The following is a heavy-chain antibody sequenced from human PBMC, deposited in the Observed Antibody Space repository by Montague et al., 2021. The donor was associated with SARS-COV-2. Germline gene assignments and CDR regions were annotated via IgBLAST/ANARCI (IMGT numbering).Heavy chain of an antibody. D-gene: IGHD2-15*01. CDR3: ARLTAGYCSGGSCYWGAGFDY. V-gene: IGHV4-31*03. CDR1: GGSISNGGYY. CDR2: LYYSGST. J-gene: IGHJ4*02. Sequence: TLSLTCTVSGGSISNGGYYWSWIRQHPGKGLEWIGYLYYSGSTYYNPSLKSRVTISVDTSKNQLSLKLSSVTAADTAVYYCARLTAGYCSGGSCYWGAGFDYWGQGTLVTVSS.